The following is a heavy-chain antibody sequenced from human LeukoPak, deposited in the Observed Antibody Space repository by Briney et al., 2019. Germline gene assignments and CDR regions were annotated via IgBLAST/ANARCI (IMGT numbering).Heavy chain of an antibody. V-gene: IGHV3-48*01. CDR2: ITSSSETI. J-gene: IGHJ4*02. CDR1: GFTFISYS. Sequence: PGGSLRLSCAASGFTFISYSMNWVRQAPGKGLEWISYITSSSETIYYADSVKGRFTISRDNAKNSLYLQMNSLRAEDTAIYYCATYRQVLLPFESWGQGTLVTVSS. D-gene: IGHD2-8*02. CDR3: ATYRQVLLPFES.